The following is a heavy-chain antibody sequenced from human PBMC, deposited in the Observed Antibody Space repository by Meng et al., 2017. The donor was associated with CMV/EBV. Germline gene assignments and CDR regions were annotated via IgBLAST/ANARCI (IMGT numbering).Heavy chain of an antibody. J-gene: IGHJ6*02. CDR2: IYYSGST. CDR1: GGSISSSY. CDR3: ARERVLYYDILTGWLGYYGMDV. Sequence: SETLSLTCTVSGGSISSSYWSWIRQPPGKGLEWIGYIYYSGSTNYNPSLKSRVTISVDTSKNQFSLKLSSVTAADTAVYYCARERVLYYDILTGWLGYYGMDVWGQGTTVTVSS. V-gene: IGHV4-59*01. D-gene: IGHD3-9*01.